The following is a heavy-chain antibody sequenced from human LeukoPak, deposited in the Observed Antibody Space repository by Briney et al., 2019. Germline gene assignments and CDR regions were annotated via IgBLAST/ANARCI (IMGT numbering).Heavy chain of an antibody. CDR1: GGSISNYY. V-gene: IGHV4-59*01. D-gene: IGHD3-22*01. CDR3: ARDRSPEHYYDSSHWDYYYGMDV. Sequence: SETLSLTCTVSGGSISNYYWSWIRQPPGKGLEWIGYIYYSGSTNYNPSLKSRVTIPVDTSKNQFSLKLSSVTAADTAVYYCARDRSPEHYYDSSHWDYYYGMDVWGQGTTVTVSS. CDR2: IYYSGST. J-gene: IGHJ6*02.